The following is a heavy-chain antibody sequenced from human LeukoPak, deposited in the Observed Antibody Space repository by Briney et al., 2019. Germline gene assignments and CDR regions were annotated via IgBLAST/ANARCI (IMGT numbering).Heavy chain of an antibody. J-gene: IGHJ4*02. CDR1: GFTFSSYS. V-gene: IGHV3-48*01. D-gene: IGHD2-2*01. CDR2: ISSSSSTI. Sequence: GGSLRLSCAASGFTFSSYSMNWVHQAPGKGLEWVSYISSSSSTIYYADSVKGRFTISRDNAKNSVYLQMNSLRAEDTAVYYCARDTIVVVPAAMYDWGQGTLVTVSS. CDR3: ARDTIVVVPAAMYD.